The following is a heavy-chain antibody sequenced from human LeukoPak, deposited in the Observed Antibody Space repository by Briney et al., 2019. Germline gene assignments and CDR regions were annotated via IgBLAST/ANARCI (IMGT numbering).Heavy chain of an antibody. Sequence: PGGPLRLSCAASGFTFSSYAMSWARQAPGKGLEWVSAISGSGGSTYYADSVKGRFTISRDNSKNTLYLQMNSLRAEDTAVYYCAKDPLAVARGYFDYWGQGTLVTVSS. CDR2: ISGSGGST. D-gene: IGHD6-19*01. V-gene: IGHV3-23*01. J-gene: IGHJ4*02. CDR3: AKDPLAVARGYFDY. CDR1: GFTFSSYA.